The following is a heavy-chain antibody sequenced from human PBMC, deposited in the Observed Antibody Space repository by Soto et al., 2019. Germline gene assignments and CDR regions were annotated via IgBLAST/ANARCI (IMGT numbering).Heavy chain of an antibody. V-gene: IGHV4-61*01. Sequence: PSETLSLTCSVSVGSVNKCYYYWSWIRQPPGKGLEWIGYMYYSGSTNYNPSLKSRVTISVDRSKSQFSLRLTSVTAADSAVYYCARLGAYYQSLDPWGPGTLVTVSS. D-gene: IGHD2-21*01. CDR3: ARLGAYYQSLDP. CDR2: MYYSGST. J-gene: IGHJ5*02. CDR1: VGSVNKCYYY.